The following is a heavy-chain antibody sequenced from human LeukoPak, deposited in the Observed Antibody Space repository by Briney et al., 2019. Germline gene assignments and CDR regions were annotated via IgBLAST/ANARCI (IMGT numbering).Heavy chain of an antibody. D-gene: IGHD6-6*01. CDR2: IYYSGST. J-gene: IGHJ4*02. V-gene: IGHV4-39*01. CDR1: GGSVSSSTYY. CDR3: ARRRRSNSSHDY. Sequence: PSETLSLTCTVSGGSVSSSTYYWGWLRQPPGKGLEWIGTIYYSGSTYYHPSLKSRVTISVDTSKNQFSLRLSSVTAADTAVYYCARRRRSNSSHDYWGQGTLVTVSS.